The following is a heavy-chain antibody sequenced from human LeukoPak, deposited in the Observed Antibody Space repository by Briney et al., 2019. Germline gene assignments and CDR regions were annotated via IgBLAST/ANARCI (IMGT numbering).Heavy chain of an antibody. D-gene: IGHD3-22*01. Sequence: GGSLRLSCAASGFTIISTYLSWVRQAPGKGLEWVSVIYSGGSTYYADSVKGRFTISRDISKSTVYLQMNSLRAEDTAMYFCAKRGVVIRVILVGFHKEAYYFDSWGQGALVTVSS. CDR2: IYSGGST. CDR1: GFTIISTY. J-gene: IGHJ4*02. CDR3: AKRGVVIRVILVGFHKEAYYFDS. V-gene: IGHV3-66*04.